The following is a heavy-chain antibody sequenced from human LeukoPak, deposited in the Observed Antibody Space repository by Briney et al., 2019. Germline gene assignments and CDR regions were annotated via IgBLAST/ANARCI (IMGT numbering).Heavy chain of an antibody. V-gene: IGHV3-33*06. CDR2: VWYDEKNK. CDR3: AKEDYTFSFFDS. J-gene: IGHJ4*02. CDR1: GFIFGNYG. Sequence: GGSLRLSCVTSGFIFGNYGMHWVRRAPGKGLEWVAVVWYDEKNKYYAESVKRRFTLSRDDSKNTLYLEMDSLRAEDTGVYYCAKEDYTFSFFDSWGQGTLVTVSS. D-gene: IGHD3-3*01.